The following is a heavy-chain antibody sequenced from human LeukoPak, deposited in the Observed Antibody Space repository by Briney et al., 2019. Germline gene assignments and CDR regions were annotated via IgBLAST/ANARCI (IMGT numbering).Heavy chain of an antibody. Sequence: SETLSLTCTVSGGSISSGVSYWSWIRQHPGKGLEWIAYIYYSGSSSYNPSLKSRVTISVDTSKNQFSLKLSSVTAADTAVYYCARGFADKSLNYWGQGTLVTVSS. D-gene: IGHD3-10*01. CDR2: IYYSGSS. CDR3: ARGFADKSLNY. J-gene: IGHJ4*02. CDR1: GGSISSGVSY. V-gene: IGHV4-31*03.